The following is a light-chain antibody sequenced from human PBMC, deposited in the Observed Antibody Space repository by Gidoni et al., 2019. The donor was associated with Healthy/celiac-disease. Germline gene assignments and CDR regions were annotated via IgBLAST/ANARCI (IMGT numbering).Light chain of an antibody. Sequence: QSALTQPASVSGFPGQSTTISCTGSSSDVAGSVFVSWYQQHPASPPKLIIYHVSNRPSGVSTRFSGSKSGNTASLTISGLQAEDEGDYYCSLYTRGSTWVFGGGTKLTVL. V-gene: IGLV2-14*03. CDR3: SLYTRGSTWV. CDR1: SSDVAGSVF. CDR2: HVS. J-gene: IGLJ3*02.